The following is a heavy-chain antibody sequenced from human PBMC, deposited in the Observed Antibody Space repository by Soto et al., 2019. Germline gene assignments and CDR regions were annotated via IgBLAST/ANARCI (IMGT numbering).Heavy chain of an antibody. D-gene: IGHD2-2*01. V-gene: IGHV3-23*01. CDR2: ITDNGGST. CDR1: GFIFSSYA. CDR3: ARVADCSSTSCYARHFDY. Sequence: GGSLRLSCAASGFIFSSYAMSWVRQAPGKGLEWVSTITDNGGSTYYADSVKGRSTISRDNSKNTLYLQMNSLRAEDTAVYYCARVADCSSTSCYARHFDYWGQGTLVTVSS. J-gene: IGHJ4*02.